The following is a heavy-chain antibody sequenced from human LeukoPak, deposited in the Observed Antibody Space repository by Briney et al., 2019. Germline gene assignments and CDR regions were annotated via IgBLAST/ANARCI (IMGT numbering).Heavy chain of an antibody. D-gene: IGHD6-6*01. CDR1: GYSISSGYY. CDR3: THSSSSGGFDY. Sequence: SETLSLTCAASGYSISSGYYWGWIRQPPGKGLEWIGSIYYSGSTYYNPSLKSRVTISVDTSKNQFSLKLNSVTAADTAVYYCTHSSSSGGFDYWGQGTLVTVSS. J-gene: IGHJ4*02. CDR2: IYYSGST. V-gene: IGHV4-38-2*01.